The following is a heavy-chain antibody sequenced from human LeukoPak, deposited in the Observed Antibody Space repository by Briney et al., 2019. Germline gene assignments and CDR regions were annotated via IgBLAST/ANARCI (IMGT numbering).Heavy chain of an antibody. V-gene: IGHV4-39*01. Sequence: SETLSLTCTVSGDSISSSSYYWGWIRQPPGKGLEWIGSIYYSGSTYYNPSLKSRVTISVDTSKNQFSLKLSSVTAADTAVYYCARSYYDFLNWFDPWGQGTLVTVSS. J-gene: IGHJ5*02. CDR3: ARSYYDFLNWFDP. CDR1: GDSISSSSYY. CDR2: IYYSGST. D-gene: IGHD3-3*01.